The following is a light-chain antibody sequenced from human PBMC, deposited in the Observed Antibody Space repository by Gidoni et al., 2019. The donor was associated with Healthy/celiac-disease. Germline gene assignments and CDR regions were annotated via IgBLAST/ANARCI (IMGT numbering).Light chain of an antibody. CDR1: QGISSW. CDR2: EAS. V-gene: IGKV1-5*03. CDR3: QQYNSSPFT. Sequence: VSASVGDRVTITCRASQGISSWLAWYQQKPGKAPKLLIYEASSLESGVPSRFSGSGSGTEFTLTISSLQPDDFATYYCQQYNSSPFTFGPGTKVDIK. J-gene: IGKJ3*01.